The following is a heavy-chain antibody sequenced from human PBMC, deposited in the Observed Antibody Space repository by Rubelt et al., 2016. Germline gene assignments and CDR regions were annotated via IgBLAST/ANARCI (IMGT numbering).Heavy chain of an antibody. CDR3: ARSSFRRLDY. Sequence: QVQLQQWGAGLLKPSETLSLTCAVYGGSFSGFYWSWIRQPPGKGLEWIGENNHSGSTNYNPSLRSRVTISLDTSKNQFSLKLISVTAADTAVYYCARSSFRRLDYWGQGTLATVSS. V-gene: IGHV4-34*01. CDR2: NNHSGST. J-gene: IGHJ4*02. D-gene: IGHD4-11*01. CDR1: GGSFSGFY.